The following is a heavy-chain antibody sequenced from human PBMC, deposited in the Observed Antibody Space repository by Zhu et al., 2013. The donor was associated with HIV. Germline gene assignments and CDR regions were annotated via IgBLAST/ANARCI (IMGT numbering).Heavy chain of an antibody. D-gene: IGHD3-10*01. CDR1: GFAFSSST. CDR3: AADGRFLDWFGP. J-gene: IGHJ5*02. Sequence: QLVQSGPEVKKPGTSVYVSCKTSGFAFSSSTVQWVRQARGQGLEWMGWIAVATGNTNYAQTFQGRLTITRDMSTSTVYLHLGNLSSEDTAIYYCAADGRFLDWFGPWGQGTLVTVSS. CDR2: IAVATGNT. V-gene: IGHV1-58*01.